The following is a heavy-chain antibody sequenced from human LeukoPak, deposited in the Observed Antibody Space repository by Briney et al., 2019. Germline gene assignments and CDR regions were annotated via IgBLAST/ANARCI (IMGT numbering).Heavy chain of an antibody. V-gene: IGHV4-39*01. CDR2: INYIGRT. CDR3: ARLKGVKLPLYYYYSMDV. D-gene: IGHD6-13*01. J-gene: IGHJ6*03. Sequence: AETLSLSCTVSGVSVSSSNYSWGRIPQPPGKVMDPIGSINYIGRTNYNPSLKSRVTLSVDTSKNQFSLKLSSVTAADTAVYYCARLKGVKLPLYYYYSMDVWGTGTTVIVSS. CDR1: GVSVSSSNYS.